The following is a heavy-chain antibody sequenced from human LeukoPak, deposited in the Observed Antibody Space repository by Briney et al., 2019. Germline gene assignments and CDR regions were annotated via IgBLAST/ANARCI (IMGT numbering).Heavy chain of an antibody. CDR1: GYTFTSYG. Sequence: GASVKVSCKASGYTFTSYGISWVRQAPGQGLEWMGWISAYNGNTNYAQKLQGRVTMTTDTSTSTAYMELRSLRSDDTAVYYCARGPKYYDFYHYMDVWGKGTTVTVSS. CDR2: ISAYNGNT. J-gene: IGHJ6*03. D-gene: IGHD3-3*01. CDR3: ARGPKYYDFYHYMDV. V-gene: IGHV1-18*01.